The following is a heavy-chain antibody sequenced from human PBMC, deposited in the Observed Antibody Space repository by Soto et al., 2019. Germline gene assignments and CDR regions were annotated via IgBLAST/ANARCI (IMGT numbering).Heavy chain of an antibody. V-gene: IGHV3-74*01. CDR3: VRDRDGYNF. J-gene: IGHJ3*01. CDR1: GFTFSNYV. Sequence: EVQLVESGGNLVQPGGSLRLSCAASGFTFSNYVMHWVRQVPGKGLVWVSRIDTDGTTTHYADSVKGRFTISRDNAKNTLYLQMNSLRVEDAAVYSCVRDRDGYNFWGQGTMVTVSS. D-gene: IGHD5-12*01. CDR2: IDTDGTTT.